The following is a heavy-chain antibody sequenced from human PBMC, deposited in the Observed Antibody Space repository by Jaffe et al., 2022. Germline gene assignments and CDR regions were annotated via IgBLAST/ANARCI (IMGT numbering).Heavy chain of an antibody. D-gene: IGHD2-15*01. Sequence: QVQLVQSGAEVKKPGASVKVSCKASGYTFTGYYMHWVRQAPGQGLEWMGRINPNSGGTNYAQKFQGRVTMTRDTSISTAYMELSRLRSDDTAVYYCAREYCSGGSCYSDASPTGYYYYYYMDVWGKGTTVTVSS. V-gene: IGHV1-2*06. J-gene: IGHJ6*03. CDR3: AREYCSGGSCYSDASPTGYYYYYYMDV. CDR2: INPNSGGT. CDR1: GYTFTGYY.